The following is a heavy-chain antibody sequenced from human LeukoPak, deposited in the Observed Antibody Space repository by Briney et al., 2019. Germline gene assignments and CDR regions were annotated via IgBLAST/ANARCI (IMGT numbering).Heavy chain of an antibody. D-gene: IGHD3-10*01. V-gene: IGHV1-18*01. CDR1: GYTFTSYA. J-gene: IGHJ4*02. CDR3: ARDQPYSTTSYYYGSGSYPHYFDY. Sequence: ASVKVSCKASGYTFTSYAMNWVRQAPGQGLEWMGWISAYNGNTNYAQKLQGRVTMTTDTSTSTAYMELRSLRSDDTAVYYCARDQPYSTTSYYYGSGSYPHYFDYWGQGTLVTVSS. CDR2: ISAYNGNT.